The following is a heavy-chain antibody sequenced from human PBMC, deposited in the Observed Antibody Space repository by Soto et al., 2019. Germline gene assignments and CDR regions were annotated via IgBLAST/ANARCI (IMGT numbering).Heavy chain of an antibody. D-gene: IGHD6-13*01. V-gene: IGHV4-61*08. CDR2: IYYSGST. Sequence: SETLSLTCSVSGGSISSSGYYCTWIRQHPGKGLEWIGYIYYSGSTNYNPSLKSRVTISVDTSKNQFSLKLSSVTAADTAVYYCARDHSSSWFNWFDPWGQGTLVTVSS. CDR3: ARDHSSSWFNWFDP. CDR1: GGSISSSGYY. J-gene: IGHJ5*02.